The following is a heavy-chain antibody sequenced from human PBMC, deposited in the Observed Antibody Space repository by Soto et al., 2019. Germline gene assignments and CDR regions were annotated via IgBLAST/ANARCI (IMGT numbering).Heavy chain of an antibody. CDR3: ARRDDSETFDI. D-gene: IGHD5-18*01. CDR2: IYRGGGT. Sequence: EIQLVESGGGLIQPGGSLRLICAASGLSVSSNYITWVRQAPGKGLEWLSIIYRGGGTYYADSLRGRAIISRDGSRNMVFLQMNTLTADDTGVYYCARRDDSETFDIWGRWTVVNVSS. J-gene: IGHJ3*02. V-gene: IGHV3-53*01. CDR1: GLSVSSNY.